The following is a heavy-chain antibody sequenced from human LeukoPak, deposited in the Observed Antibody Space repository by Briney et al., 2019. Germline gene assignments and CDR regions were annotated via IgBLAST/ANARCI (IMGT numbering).Heavy chain of an antibody. CDR2: INHSGST. Sequence: SETLSLTCAVYGGSFSGYYWSWIRQPPGKGLEWIGEINHSGSTNYNPSLKSRVTISVDTFKNQFSLKLSSVTAADTAVYYCARLGGYYDSTPGDYWGQGTLVTVSS. V-gene: IGHV4-34*01. D-gene: IGHD3-22*01. J-gene: IGHJ4*02. CDR3: ARLGGYYDSTPGDY. CDR1: GGSFSGYY.